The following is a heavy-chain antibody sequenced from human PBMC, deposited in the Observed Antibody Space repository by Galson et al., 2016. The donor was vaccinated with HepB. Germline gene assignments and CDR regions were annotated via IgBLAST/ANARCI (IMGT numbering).Heavy chain of an antibody. D-gene: IGHD1-1*01. J-gene: IGHJ6*02. CDR2: ITSSGSLT. CDR1: GLTFGSYT. V-gene: IGHV3-21*01. CDR3: ARSYGIRAGTTVYGMDV. Sequence: SLRLSCAASGLTFGSYTMTWVRQAPGKGLEWVSAITSSGSLTYYADSVKGRFTISRDNAKKPLYLQMNSLRAEDTAVYYCARSYGIRAGTTVYGMDVWGQGTTVTVSS.